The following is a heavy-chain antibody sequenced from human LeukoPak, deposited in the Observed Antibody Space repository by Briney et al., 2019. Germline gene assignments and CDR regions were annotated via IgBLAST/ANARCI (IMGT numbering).Heavy chain of an antibody. J-gene: IGHJ5*02. V-gene: IGHV4-4*07. CDR1: GGSITSYY. CDR2: IYASGST. Sequence: PSETLSLTCTVSGGSITSYYWSWIRQPAGKGPEWIGRIYASGSTNYNPSLKSRVTMPVDTSKNQFSLRLNSVTAADTAVYYCARGDRAVAGAWGWFDPWGQGTLVTVSS. D-gene: IGHD6-19*01. CDR3: ARGDRAVAGAWGWFDP.